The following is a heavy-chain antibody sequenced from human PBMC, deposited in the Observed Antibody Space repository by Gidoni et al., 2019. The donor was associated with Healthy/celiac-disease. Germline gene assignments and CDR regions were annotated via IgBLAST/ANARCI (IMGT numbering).Heavy chain of an antibody. CDR3: ARGEYYYDSSGPSLDY. CDR2: IKQDGSEK. D-gene: IGHD3-22*01. V-gene: IGHV3-7*01. J-gene: IGHJ4*02. CDR1: GFTFSSYW. Sequence: EVQLVESGGGLVQPGGSLRLSCAASGFTFSSYWMSWVRQAPGKGLEWVANIKQDGSEKYYVDSVKGRFTISRDNAKNSLYLQMNSLRAEDTAVYYCARGEYYYDSSGPSLDYWGQGTLVTVSS.